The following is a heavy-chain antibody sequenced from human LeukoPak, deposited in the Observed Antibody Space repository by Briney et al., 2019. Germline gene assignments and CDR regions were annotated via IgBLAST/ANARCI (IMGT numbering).Heavy chain of an antibody. V-gene: IGHV3-74*03. CDR2: IDSDGSDT. D-gene: IGHD5-24*01. Sequence: GGSLRLSCADSGFTSSRHWIHWVRQAPGKGLVWISYIDSDGSDTTYADSVKGRFTISRDNAKNAVYLQMNSLRVDDTAVYYCARDGDGAIALDYWGQGTLVTVSS. CDR1: GFTSSRHW. J-gene: IGHJ4*02. CDR3: ARDGDGAIALDY.